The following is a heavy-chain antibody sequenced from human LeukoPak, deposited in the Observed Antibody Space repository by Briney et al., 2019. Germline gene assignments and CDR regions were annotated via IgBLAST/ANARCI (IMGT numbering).Heavy chain of an antibody. CDR1: GFTFSSYA. CDR3: AKDLSRELRFLEWAHYYFDY. Sequence: GGSLRLSCAASGFTFSSYAMSWVRQAPGKGLEWVSAISGSGGSTYYADSVKGRFTISRDNSKNTLYLQMNSLRAEDTAVYYCAKDLSRELRFLEWAHYYFDYWGQGTLVTVPS. V-gene: IGHV3-23*01. J-gene: IGHJ4*02. CDR2: ISGSGGST. D-gene: IGHD3-3*01.